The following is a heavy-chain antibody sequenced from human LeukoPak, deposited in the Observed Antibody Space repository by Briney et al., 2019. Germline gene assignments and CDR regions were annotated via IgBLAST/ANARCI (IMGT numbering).Heavy chain of an antibody. V-gene: IGHV3-74*01. CDR1: EFTLKDYW. CDR2: INSDGSSA. J-gene: IGHJ5*02. D-gene: IGHD2-2*01. Sequence: GGSLRLSCEASEFTLKDYWMHWVRQGPGKGLVWVSRINSDGSSASYADSVKGRFTTSRDNAKNTLYLQMNSLRAEDTAVYYCAKDRCSSTSCGTRDNWFDPWGQGTLVTVSS. CDR3: AKDRCSSTSCGTRDNWFDP.